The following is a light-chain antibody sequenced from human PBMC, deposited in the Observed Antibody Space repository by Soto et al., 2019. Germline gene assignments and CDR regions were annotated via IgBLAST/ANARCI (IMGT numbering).Light chain of an antibody. J-gene: IGLJ1*01. CDR1: SSDFGSPNL. CDR2: DGG. V-gene: IGLV2-23*01. Sequence: QSALTQPASASGSPGQSITISCTGTSSDFGSPNLVSWYQQNPDKAPKVIIYDGGRRPSGVSHRFAGSKSGNTASLTISGLQAEDEADYYCCLYVGGTTYVFGTGTKLTVL. CDR3: CLYVGGTTYV.